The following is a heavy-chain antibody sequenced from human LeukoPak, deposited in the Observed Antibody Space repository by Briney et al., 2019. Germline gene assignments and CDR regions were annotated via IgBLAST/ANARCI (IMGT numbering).Heavy chain of an antibody. CDR1: GGSISSYY. Sequence: SETLSLTCTVSGGSISSYYWSWIRQPPGKGLEWIGYIYYSGSTNYNPSLKSRVTMSVDTSKNQFSLKLSSVTAADTAVYYCARDLGSSWDAFDIWGRGTMVTVSS. D-gene: IGHD6-13*01. CDR2: IYYSGST. CDR3: ARDLGSSWDAFDI. V-gene: IGHV4-59*12. J-gene: IGHJ3*02.